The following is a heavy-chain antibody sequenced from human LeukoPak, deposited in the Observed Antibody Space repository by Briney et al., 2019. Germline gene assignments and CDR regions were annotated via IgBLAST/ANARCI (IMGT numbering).Heavy chain of an antibody. CDR3: ARDFLAGIGYGDY. V-gene: IGHV1-18*01. CDR1: GYSFTNHG. D-gene: IGHD6-19*01. Sequence: ASVKVSCKTSGYSFTNHGISWVRQAPGQGLEWMGWINTYNGNTDYIQKLQGRVTMTTDTSTSTAYMELRSLTSDDTAVYYCARDFLAGIGYGDYWGQGTLVAVSS. J-gene: IGHJ4*02. CDR2: INTYNGNT.